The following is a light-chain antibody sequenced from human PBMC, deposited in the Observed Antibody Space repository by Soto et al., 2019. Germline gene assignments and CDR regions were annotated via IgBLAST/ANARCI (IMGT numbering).Light chain of an antibody. CDR1: QSVSIS. J-gene: IGKJ5*01. CDR3: QHRSIWRIT. V-gene: IGKV3-11*01. CDR2: DAS. Sequence: EIVLTQSPATLSLSPGERATLSCRASQSVSISLACCQQKPGQAPRLLIYDASNRATGIPARFSGSGSGTYFTLISSSQEHEDFAVYCCQHRSIWRITFGQGTRL.